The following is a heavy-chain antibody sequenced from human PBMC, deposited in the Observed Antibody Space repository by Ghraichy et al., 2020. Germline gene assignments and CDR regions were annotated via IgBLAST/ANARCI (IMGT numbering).Heavy chain of an antibody. J-gene: IGHJ4*02. CDR1: GGSISSSNW. Sequence: SETLSLTCAVSGGSISSSNWWSWVRQPPGKGLEWIGEIYHSGSTNYNPSLKSRVTISVDKSKNQFSLKLSSVTAADTAVYYCATSTSITIFGVVSVWGQGTLVTVSS. CDR2: IYHSGST. V-gene: IGHV4-4*02. CDR3: ATSTSITIFGVVSV. D-gene: IGHD3-3*01.